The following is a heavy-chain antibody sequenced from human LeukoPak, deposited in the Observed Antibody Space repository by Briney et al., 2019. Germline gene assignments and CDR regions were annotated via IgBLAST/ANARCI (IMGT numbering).Heavy chain of an antibody. CDR1: GFTFSSYA. J-gene: IGHJ4*02. V-gene: IGHV3-30-3*01. CDR3: ARDSERRDGFSLYFFDY. CDR2: ISYDGSNK. D-gene: IGHD5-24*01. Sequence: PGRSLRLSCAASGFTFSSYAMHWVRQAPGKGLEWVAVISYDGSNKYYADSVKGRFTISRDNAENSLFLQMDSLRAEDTALYYCARDSERRDGFSLYFFDYWGRGTPVTVSS.